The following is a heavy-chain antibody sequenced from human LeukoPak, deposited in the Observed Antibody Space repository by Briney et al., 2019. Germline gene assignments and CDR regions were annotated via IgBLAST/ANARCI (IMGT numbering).Heavy chain of an antibody. V-gene: IGHV7-4-1*02. D-gene: IGHD2-15*01. CDR2: INTNTGNP. CDR1: GYTFTSYA. Sequence: GASVKVSCKASGYTFTSYAMNWVRQAPGQGLEWMGWINTNTGNPTYAQGFTGRFVFSLDTSVSTAYLQISSLKAEDTAVYYCARGIGWWSLRGTYYYYYYMDVWGKGTTVTVSS. J-gene: IGHJ6*03. CDR3: ARGIGWWSLRGTYYYYYYMDV.